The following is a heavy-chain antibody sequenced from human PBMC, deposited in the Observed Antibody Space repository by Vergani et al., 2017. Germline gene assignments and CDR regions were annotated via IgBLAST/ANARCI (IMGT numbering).Heavy chain of an antibody. J-gene: IGHJ4*02. CDR3: ARVYGYSYGSPY. D-gene: IGHD5-18*01. Sequence: EVQLVESGGGLVKPGGSLRLSCAASGFPFCSYSMTWVRQAPGKGLEWVSSFSGSSSSIYYTDSVPGRFTISRDNAKNPPYLQMNSLRAEDTAVYYCARVYGYSYGSPYWGQGTLVTVAS. CDR2: FSGSSSSI. V-gene: IGHV3-21*01. CDR1: GFPFCSYS.